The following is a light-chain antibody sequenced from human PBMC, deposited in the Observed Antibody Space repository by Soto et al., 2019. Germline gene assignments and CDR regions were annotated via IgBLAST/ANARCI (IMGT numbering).Light chain of an antibody. V-gene: IGKV1D-13*01. CDR3: QQYNDYPWT. J-gene: IGKJ1*01. Sequence: PSCMSSSVGDRVIITCRASQSIRSDLGWYQQKPGKAPKLLIYDASTLESGVPSRFSGSGSGTEFTLTIISLQPDDFATYYCQQYNDYPWTFGQGTKVDI. CDR1: QSIRSD. CDR2: DAS.